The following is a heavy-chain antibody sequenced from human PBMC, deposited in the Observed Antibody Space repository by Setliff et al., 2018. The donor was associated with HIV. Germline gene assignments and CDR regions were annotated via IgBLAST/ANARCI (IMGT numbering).Heavy chain of an antibody. D-gene: IGHD3-10*01. CDR2: LYGSGDT. J-gene: IGHJ4*02. CDR3: ARLRPYNSALDY. V-gene: IGHV3-66*02. CDR1: GFTFDDYA. Sequence: GGSLRLSCAASGFTFDDYAMHWVRQAPGKGLEWVSTLYGSGDTYHADSVKGRFTLSRDNSENALFLQMNSLRPEDTAVYYCARLRPYNSALDYWGQGTLVTVSS.